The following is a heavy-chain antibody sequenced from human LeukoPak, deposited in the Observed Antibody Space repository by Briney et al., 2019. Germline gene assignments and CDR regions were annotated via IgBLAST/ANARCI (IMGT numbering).Heavy chain of an antibody. CDR3: ARDSSSWYPGWFDP. Sequence: SETLSLTCTVSGGSISSYYWSWIRQPPGKGLEWIGYIYYSGSTNYNPSLKSRVTISVDTSKNQFSLKLSSVTAADTAVYYCARDSSSWYPGWFDPWGQGTLVTVSS. CDR1: GGSISSYY. V-gene: IGHV4-59*01. J-gene: IGHJ5*02. CDR2: IYYSGST. D-gene: IGHD6-13*01.